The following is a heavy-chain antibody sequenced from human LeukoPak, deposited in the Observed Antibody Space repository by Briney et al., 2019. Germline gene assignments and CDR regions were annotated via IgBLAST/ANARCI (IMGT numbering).Heavy chain of an antibody. D-gene: IGHD2-21*02. J-gene: IGHJ3*02. Sequence: GGSLRLSCAVSGFTVSSNYMSWVRQAPGKGLEWVSVIYSGGGTDYADSVKGRFTISRDNSKNTLYLQMNSLRAEDTAVYYCARAVGVTAIHNAFDIWGQGTMVTVSS. V-gene: IGHV3-66*02. CDR1: GFTVSSNY. CDR2: IYSGGGT. CDR3: ARAVGVTAIHNAFDI.